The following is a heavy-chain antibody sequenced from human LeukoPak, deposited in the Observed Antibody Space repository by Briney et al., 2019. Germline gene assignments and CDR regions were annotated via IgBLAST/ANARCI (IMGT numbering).Heavy chain of an antibody. CDR3: AKAGREYSIPPGWFDP. Sequence: GGSLRLSCVASGFTFSSYGMHWVRQAPGKGLEWVAVISYDGSNKYYADSVKGRFTISRDNSKNTLYLQMNSLRADDTAVYYCAKAGREYSIPPGWFDPWGQGTLVTVSS. D-gene: IGHD6-6*01. J-gene: IGHJ5*02. V-gene: IGHV3-30*18. CDR1: GFTFSSYG. CDR2: ISYDGSNK.